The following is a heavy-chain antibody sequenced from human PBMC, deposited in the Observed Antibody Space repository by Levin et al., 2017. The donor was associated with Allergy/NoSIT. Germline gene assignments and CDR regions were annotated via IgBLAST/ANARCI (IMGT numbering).Heavy chain of an antibody. Sequence: GGSLRLSCAASGFTFRSYGMHWVRQAPGKGLEWVAVIWYDGSNKYYADSVQGRFTISRDNSKNTLYLQMNSLRAEDTAVYYCARDFGSQASTLVRGGIDYWGQGTLVTVSS. CDR1: GFTFRSYG. CDR2: IWYDGSNK. V-gene: IGHV3-33*01. D-gene: IGHD3-10*01. J-gene: IGHJ4*02. CDR3: ARDFGSQASTLVRGGIDY.